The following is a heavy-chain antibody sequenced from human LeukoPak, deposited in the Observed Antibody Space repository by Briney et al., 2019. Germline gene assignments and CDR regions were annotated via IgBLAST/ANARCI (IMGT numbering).Heavy chain of an antibody. V-gene: IGHV3-21*01. CDR2: ISSSSSYI. CDR1: GFTFSSYS. J-gene: IGHJ4*02. CDR3: ARDWFHAIDY. D-gene: IGHD2/OR15-2a*01. Sequence: PGGSLRLSCAASGFTFSSYSMNWVRQAPGKGLEWVSSISSSSSYIYYADSVKGRFTISRDNAKKVLYLQMNSLRAEDTAVYYCARDWFHAIDYWGQGTLVTVSS.